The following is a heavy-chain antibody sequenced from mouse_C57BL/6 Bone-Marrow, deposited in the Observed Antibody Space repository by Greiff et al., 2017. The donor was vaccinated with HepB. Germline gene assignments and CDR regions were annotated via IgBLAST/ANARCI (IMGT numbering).Heavy chain of an antibody. CDR3: AVVHFDY. D-gene: IGHD1-1*01. J-gene: IGHJ2*01. V-gene: IGHV1-4*01. CDR2: INPSSGYT. CDR1: GYTFTSYT. Sequence: VKVVESGAELARPGASVKMSCKASGYTFTSYTMHWVKQRPGQGLEWIGYINPSSGYTKYNQKFKDKATLTADKSSSTAYMQLSSLTSEDSAVYYCAVVHFDYWGQGTTLTVSS.